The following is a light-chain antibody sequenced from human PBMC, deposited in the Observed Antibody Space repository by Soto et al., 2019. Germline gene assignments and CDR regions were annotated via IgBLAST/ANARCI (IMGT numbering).Light chain of an antibody. CDR2: GAS. V-gene: IGKV3-15*01. J-gene: IGKJ1*01. Sequence: EIVMTQSPATLSVSPGERATLSCRASQYVSNKVAWYQQKPGQAPSLLILGASTRATGVPARFSGSGSGTEFTLTINSLQSEDFAVYYCQQYNNWPRTFGQGAKV. CDR1: QYVSNK. CDR3: QQYNNWPRT.